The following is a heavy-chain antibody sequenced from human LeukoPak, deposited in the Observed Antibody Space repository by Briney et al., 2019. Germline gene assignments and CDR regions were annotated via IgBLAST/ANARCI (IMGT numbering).Heavy chain of an antibody. CDR2: IRYDGSNK. V-gene: IGHV3-30*02. CDR3: AKNPSTSDYGDYENPDY. J-gene: IGHJ4*02. D-gene: IGHD4-17*01. Sequence: GGSLRLSCGASGFTSSNYGMLWVRQAPGKGLEWVAFIRYDGSNKYYADSVKGRFTISRDNSKNTLYLQMNSLRAEDTAVYYCAKNPSTSDYGDYENPDYWGQGTLVTVSS. CDR1: GFTSSNYG.